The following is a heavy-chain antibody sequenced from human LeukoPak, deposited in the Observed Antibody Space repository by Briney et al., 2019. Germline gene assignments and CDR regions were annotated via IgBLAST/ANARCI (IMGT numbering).Heavy chain of an antibody. J-gene: IGHJ3*02. CDR2: ITVGGGST. V-gene: IGHV3-23*01. CDR3: GKDPNGDYVGAFDM. CDR1: GFIFSSYA. Sequence: GGSLRLSCAASGFIFSSYAMSWVRQAPGKGLEWVSGITVGGGSTYYADSVKGRFTISRDSSKNTLYLQMNSLRAEDTAVYYCGKDPNGDYVGAFDMWGQGTMVTVSP. D-gene: IGHD4-17*01.